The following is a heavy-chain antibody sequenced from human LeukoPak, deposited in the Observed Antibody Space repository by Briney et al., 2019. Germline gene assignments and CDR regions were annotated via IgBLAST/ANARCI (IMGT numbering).Heavy chain of an antibody. CDR1: GFPFSRNW. CDR3: ARLYCSGASCYANLDY. V-gene: IGHV3-7*04. CDR2: IKKDGSQK. D-gene: IGHD2-15*01. J-gene: IGHJ4*02. Sequence: GGSLRLSCAASGFPFSRNWVSWVRQAPGKGLEWVANIKKDGSQKYYVDSVRGRFTISRDNADHSLYLRMNCLSAEDTAVYYCARLYCSGASCYANLDYWGQGTLVAVSS.